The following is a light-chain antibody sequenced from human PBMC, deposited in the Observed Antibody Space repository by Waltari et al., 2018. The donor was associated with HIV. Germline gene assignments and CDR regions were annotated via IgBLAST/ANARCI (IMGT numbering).Light chain of an antibody. CDR3: ATWTDSLSGVV. J-gene: IGLJ2*01. Sequence: QSVPTQSPSASGTPGQRVTISCSGSSSNIGSNYVYWYQQLPGTAPKLLLYRNNQRPSGVPDRFSGSKSGTSASLAISGLRSEDEAHYYCATWTDSLSGVVFGGGTKLRVL. CDR2: RNN. CDR1: SSNIGSNY. V-gene: IGLV1-47*01.